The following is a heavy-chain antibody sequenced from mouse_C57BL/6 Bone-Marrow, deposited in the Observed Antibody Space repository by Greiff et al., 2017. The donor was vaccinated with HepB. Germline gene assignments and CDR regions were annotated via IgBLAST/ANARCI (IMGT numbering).Heavy chain of an antibody. CDR3: ARAVTAWYFDV. D-gene: IGHD2-2*01. CDR1: GYSITSGYD. V-gene: IGHV3-1*01. CDR2: ISYSGST. J-gene: IGHJ1*03. Sequence: DVKLQESGPGMVKPSQSLSLTCTVTGYSITSGYDWHWIRHFPGNKLEWMGYISYSGSTNYNPSLKSRISITHDTSKNHFFLKLNSVTTEDTATYYCARAVTAWYFDVWGTGTTVTVSS.